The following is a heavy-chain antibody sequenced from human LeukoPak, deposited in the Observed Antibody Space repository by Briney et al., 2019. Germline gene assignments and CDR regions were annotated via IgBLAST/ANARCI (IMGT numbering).Heavy chain of an antibody. Sequence: GGSLRLSCAASGFIFGDHAMRWVRQAPGKGLEWVGFIRSKAYGGTTEYAASVEGRFTISRDDSEGIAYLQMNSLRIDDTAVYYCARGPIHLWLHNVIDVWGQGTTVIVFS. CDR3: ARGPIHLWLHNVIDV. CDR1: GFIFGDHA. CDR2: IRSKAYGGTT. J-gene: IGHJ6*02. D-gene: IGHD5-12*01. V-gene: IGHV3-49*04.